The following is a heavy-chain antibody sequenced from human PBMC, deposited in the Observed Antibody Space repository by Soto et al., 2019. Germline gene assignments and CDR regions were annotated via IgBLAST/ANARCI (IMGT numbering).Heavy chain of an antibody. D-gene: IGHD5-12*01. CDR3: VRIRRGDGYTLGY. Sequence: EVQLVESGGVSVQPGGSLRLSCTASGFTLSNYWMHWVRQAPGKGLVWVSRINTDGSTTTYADSVKGRFTISRDNAKNTVYRQRNSLRDEDTAVYYCVRIRRGDGYTLGYWGQGTLVTVSS. CDR1: GFTLSNYW. CDR2: INTDGSTT. V-gene: IGHV3-74*01. J-gene: IGHJ4*02.